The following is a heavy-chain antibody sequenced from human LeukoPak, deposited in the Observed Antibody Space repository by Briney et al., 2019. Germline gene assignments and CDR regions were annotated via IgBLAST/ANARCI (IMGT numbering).Heavy chain of an antibody. D-gene: IGHD3-9*01. CDR2: ISAYNGNT. Sequence: ASVKVSCKASGGTFSSYAISWVRQAPGQGLEWMGWISAYNGNTNYAQRLQGRVTMTTDTSTSTAYMELRSLRSDDTAVYYCARTNYDILTGYSFSFDYWGQGTLVTVSS. CDR3: ARTNYDILTGYSFSFDY. V-gene: IGHV1-18*01. CDR1: GGTFSSYA. J-gene: IGHJ4*02.